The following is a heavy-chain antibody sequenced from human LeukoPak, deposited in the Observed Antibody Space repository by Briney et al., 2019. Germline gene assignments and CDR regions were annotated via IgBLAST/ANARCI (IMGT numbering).Heavy chain of an antibody. CDR2: IYYSGST. V-gene: IGHV4-59*01. CDR3: ARTSPSGSGNYYNFDY. Sequence: SETLSLTCTVSGGSISNYWSWIRQPPGEGLEWIAYIYYSGSTKYSPSLKSRVTISVDMSKNQFSLNVSSVTAADTAVYYCARTSPSGSGNYYNFDYWGQGTLVTVSS. J-gene: IGHJ4*02. CDR1: GGSISNY. D-gene: IGHD3-10*01.